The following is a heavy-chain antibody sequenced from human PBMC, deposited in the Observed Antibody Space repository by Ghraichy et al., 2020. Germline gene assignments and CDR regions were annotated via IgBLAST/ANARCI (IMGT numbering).Heavy chain of an antibody. V-gene: IGHV3-23*01. CDR3: AKGKDILTGYYASYYYYYGMDV. D-gene: IGHD3-9*01. CDR2: ISGSGGST. Sequence: GGSLRLSCAASGFTFSSYAMSWVRQAPGKGLEWVSAISGSGGSTYYADSVKGRFTISRDNSKNTLYLQMNSLRAEDTAVYYCAKGKDILTGYYASYYYYYGMDVWGQGTTVTVSS. J-gene: IGHJ6*02. CDR1: GFTFSSYA.